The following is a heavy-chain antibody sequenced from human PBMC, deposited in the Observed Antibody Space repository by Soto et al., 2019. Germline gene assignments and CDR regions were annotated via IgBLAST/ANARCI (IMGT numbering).Heavy chain of an antibody. D-gene: IGHD2-8*01. V-gene: IGHV3-23*01. J-gene: IGHJ6*04. CDR3: TKSRRSVLMVYGFGGMDV. Sequence: PGGSLRLSCAASGFSVSDYAMSWVRQAPGKGLEWVSSISGSGDGTYYGDSVKGRFTLSRDTSQKTLYLQMNNLRGEDTAVYFCTKSRRSVLMVYGFGGMDVWGGGTTVTVSS. CDR2: ISGSGDGT. CDR1: GFSVSDYA.